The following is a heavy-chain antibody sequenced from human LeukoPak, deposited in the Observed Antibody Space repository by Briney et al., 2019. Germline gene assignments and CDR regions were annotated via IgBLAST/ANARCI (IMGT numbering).Heavy chain of an antibody. CDR3: ARRHSESGYDMTDFDY. J-gene: IGHJ4*02. V-gene: IGHV5-51*01. D-gene: IGHD5-12*01. CDR2: IYPGDSDT. CDR1: GYSFTDYW. Sequence: PGSSMKISCNSSGYSFTDYWISWVRQIPGPPLEWMGIIYPGDSDTIYSPSFQGQVTMSADKSISTAYLQWSSLKASDTVMYYCARRHSESGYDMTDFDYWGQGTLVTVSS.